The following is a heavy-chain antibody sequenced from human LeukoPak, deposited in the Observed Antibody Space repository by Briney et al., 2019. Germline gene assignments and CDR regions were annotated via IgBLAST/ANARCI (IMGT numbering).Heavy chain of an antibody. J-gene: IGHJ6*02. D-gene: IGHD5-18*01. V-gene: IGHV3-30-3*01. CDR1: GFTFSSYA. CDR3: AGYPPDTAMVKDYYYGMDV. Sequence: GGSLRLSCAASGFTFSSYAMHWVRQAPGKGLEWVAVISYDGSNKYYADSVKGRFTISRDNSKNTLYLQMNSLRAEDTAVYYCAGYPPDTAMVKDYYYGMDVWGQGTTVTVSS. CDR2: ISYDGSNK.